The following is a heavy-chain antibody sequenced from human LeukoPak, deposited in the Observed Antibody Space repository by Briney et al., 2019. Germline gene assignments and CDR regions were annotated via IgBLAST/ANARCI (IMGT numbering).Heavy chain of an antibody. D-gene: IGHD4-23*01. J-gene: IGHJ4*02. V-gene: IGHV3-30-3*01. CDR3: ARVTDYGGNSVWAFDY. Sequence: SCKASGGTFSSYAMHWVRQAPGKGLEWVAVISYDGSNKYYADSVKGRFTISRDNSKNTLYLQMNSLRAEDTAVYYCARVTDYGGNSVWAFDYWGQGTLVTVSS. CDR1: GGTFSSYA. CDR2: ISYDGSNK.